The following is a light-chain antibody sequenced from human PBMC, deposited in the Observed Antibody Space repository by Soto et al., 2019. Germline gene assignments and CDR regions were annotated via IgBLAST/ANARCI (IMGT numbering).Light chain of an antibody. V-gene: IGLV3-1*01. CDR1: KLGDKY. J-gene: IGLJ1*01. CDR2: QDS. CDR3: QAWDSSPV. Sequence: SYELTQPPSVSVSPGQTASITCSGDKLGDKYACWYQQKPGQSPVLVIYQDSKRPSGIPERFSGSNSGNTATLTISGTQAMDEAVYYCQAWDSSPVFGTGTKLTVL.